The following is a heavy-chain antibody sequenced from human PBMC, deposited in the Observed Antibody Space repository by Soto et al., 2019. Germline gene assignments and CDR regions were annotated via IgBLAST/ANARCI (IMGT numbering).Heavy chain of an antibody. CDR3: ARGRDLSAP. CDR2: IDPYDSYT. Sequence: GESLKISCKGSGYNFNNYWINWVRQMPGKGLEWMGRIDPYDSYTNYSPSFQGHVTISVDTSSSTAYLQWSSLKASDTAMYYCARGRDLSAPWGQGTLGTVSS. CDR1: GYNFNNYW. V-gene: IGHV5-10-1*01. J-gene: IGHJ5*02. D-gene: IGHD2-15*01.